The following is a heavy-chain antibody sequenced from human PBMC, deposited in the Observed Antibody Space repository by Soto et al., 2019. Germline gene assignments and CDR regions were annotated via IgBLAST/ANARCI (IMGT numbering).Heavy chain of an antibody. CDR2: INPGRGNT. V-gene: IGHV1-46*01. CDR1: GHTLSNYY. CDR3: ARDTRGWSLHGLGV. D-gene: IGHD2-15*01. J-gene: IGHJ6*02. Sequence: QVQLMQSGAEVKKPGASVKISCEASGHTLSNYYTHWVRQAPGLGLEWMGVINPGRGNTNYAQKFQDRVIIYRDTSTGTVYMELSSLRSEDTAVYFCARDTRGWSLHGLGVWGQGTTVSVSS.